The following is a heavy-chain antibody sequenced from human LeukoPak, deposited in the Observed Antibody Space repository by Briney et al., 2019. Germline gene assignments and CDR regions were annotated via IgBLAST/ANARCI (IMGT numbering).Heavy chain of an antibody. CDR2: IYYSGST. D-gene: IGHD5-24*01. CDR1: GGSISSYY. V-gene: IGHV4-59*01. J-gene: IGHJ3*02. Sequence: SETLSLXCTVSGGSISSYYWSWIRQPPGKGLEWIGYIYYSGSTNYNPSLKSRVTISVDTSMNQFSLKLSSVTAADTAVYYCARARDGAFDIWGQGTMVTVSS. CDR3: ARARDGAFDI.